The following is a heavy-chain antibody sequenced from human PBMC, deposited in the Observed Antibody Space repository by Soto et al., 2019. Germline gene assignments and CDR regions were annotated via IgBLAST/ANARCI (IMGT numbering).Heavy chain of an antibody. J-gene: IGHJ6*02. CDR2: IVVGSGNT. CDR1: GFTFTSSA. CDR3: AADTGPRPLVATRPWDYYYYGMDV. D-gene: IGHD5-12*01. V-gene: IGHV1-58*01. Sequence: ASVKLSCKASGFTFTSSAVQWVRQARGQRLEWIGWIVVGSGNTNYAQKFQERVTITRDMSTSTAYMELSSLRSEDTAVYYCAADTGPRPLVATRPWDYYYYGMDVWGQGTTVTVSS.